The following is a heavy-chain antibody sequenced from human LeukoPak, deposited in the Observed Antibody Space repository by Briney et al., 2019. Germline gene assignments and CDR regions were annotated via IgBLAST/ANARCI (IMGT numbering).Heavy chain of an antibody. Sequence: LGESLKISCKGSGYSFTSYWIGWVRQMPGKGLEWMGIIYPGDSDTRYSPSFQGQVTISADKSISTAYLQWSSLKASDTAVYYCARNLAVAGLELYYFDYWGQGTLVTVSS. J-gene: IGHJ4*02. V-gene: IGHV5-51*01. CDR2: IYPGDSDT. CDR3: ARNLAVAGLELYYFDY. D-gene: IGHD6-19*01. CDR1: GYSFTSYW.